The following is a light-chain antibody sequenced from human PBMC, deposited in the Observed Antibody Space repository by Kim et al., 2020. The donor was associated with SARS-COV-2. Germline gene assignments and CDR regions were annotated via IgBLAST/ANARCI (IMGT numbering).Light chain of an antibody. V-gene: IGKV1-39*01. CDR2: AAS. J-gene: IGKJ4*01. CDR1: QSIISS. CDR3: QQSYGTPLT. Sequence: SASVGDRVTITCRASQSIISSLNWYQQKPGKAPTLLIYAASSLQSGVPSRFSGSGSGTDFTLTISSLQPEDFATYYCQQSYGTPLTFGGGTKVEI.